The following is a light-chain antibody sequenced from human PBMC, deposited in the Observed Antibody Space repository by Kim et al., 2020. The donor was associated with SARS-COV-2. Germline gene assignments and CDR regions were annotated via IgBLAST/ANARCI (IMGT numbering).Light chain of an antibody. CDR2: DVS. CDR3: SSYTSSSTFEV. CDR1: SSDVGGYNY. V-gene: IGLV2-14*01. J-gene: IGLJ3*02. Sequence: QSALTQPASVSGSPGQSITISCTGTSSDVGGYNYVSWYQQHPGKAPKLMIYDVSKRPSGVSNRFSGSKSGNTASLTISGLQGEDEADYYCSSYTSSSTFEVFGGGTQLTVL.